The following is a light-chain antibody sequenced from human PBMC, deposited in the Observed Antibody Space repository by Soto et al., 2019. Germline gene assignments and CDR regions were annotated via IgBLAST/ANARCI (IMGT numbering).Light chain of an antibody. CDR3: QQSSNWPWT. CDR1: QSVSSY. CDR2: DAS. V-gene: IGKV3-11*01. Sequence: EIVVTQSPATLALSPGERATLSCRASQSVSSYLAWYQQKPGQAPRLLIYDASNRATGIPARFSGSGSVTDFTLTISRLEPEDFAVYYCQQSSNWPWTFGQGTKVEIK. J-gene: IGKJ1*01.